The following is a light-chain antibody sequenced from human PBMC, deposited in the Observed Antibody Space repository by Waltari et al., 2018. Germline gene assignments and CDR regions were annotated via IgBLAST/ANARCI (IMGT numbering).Light chain of an antibody. J-gene: IGLJ1*01. CDR3: CSYAGSNTPYV. V-gene: IGLV2-23*02. Sequence: QSALTQPASVSGSPGQSITISCTGTSGDVARYTVVPWYQQHPDEPPKLIISNVSNRPSGVSHRFSGSKFGNTASLTISGLQTEDEATYFCCSYAGSNTPYVFGTGTKVTVL. CDR2: NVS. CDR1: SGDVARYTV.